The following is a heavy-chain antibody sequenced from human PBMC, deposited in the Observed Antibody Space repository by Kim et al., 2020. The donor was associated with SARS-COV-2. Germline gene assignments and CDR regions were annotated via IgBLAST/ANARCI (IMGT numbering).Heavy chain of an antibody. V-gene: IGHV1-2*06. J-gene: IGHJ3*02. CDR3: ARDLRKLESDAFDI. Sequence: ASVKVSCKASGYTFTGYYMHWVRQAPGQGLEWMGRINPNSGGTNYAQKFQGRVTMTRDTSISTAYMELSRLRSDDTAVYYCARDLRKLESDAFDIWGQGTMVTVSS. D-gene: IGHD1-1*01. CDR1: GYTFTGYY. CDR2: INPNSGGT.